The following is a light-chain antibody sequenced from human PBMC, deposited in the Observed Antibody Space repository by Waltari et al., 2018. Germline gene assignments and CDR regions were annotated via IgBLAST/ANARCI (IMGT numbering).Light chain of an antibody. Sequence: EIVLTQSPGTLSLSPGERATLSCRASQSVSSSYLAWDQQKPGQAPRLLIYGASSRATGIPDRFSGSGSGTDFTLTISRLEPEDFAVYYCQQYGSSPVTFGRGTKVEIK. J-gene: IGKJ1*01. CDR1: QSVSSSY. V-gene: IGKV3-20*01. CDR3: QQYGSSPVT. CDR2: GAS.